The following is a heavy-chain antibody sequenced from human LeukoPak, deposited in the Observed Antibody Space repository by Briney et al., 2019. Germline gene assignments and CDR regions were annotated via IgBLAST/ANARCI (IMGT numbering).Heavy chain of an antibody. D-gene: IGHD1-26*01. CDR2: IYTSGST. V-gene: IGHV4-4*07. CDR1: GGSISSYY. CDR3: ARENSGSYREFDY. Sequence: SETLSLTCTVSGGSISSYYWSWIRQPAGKGLEWLGRIYTSGSTNYNASLKSRVSMSVDTSKNQFSLKLSSVTAADTAVFYCARENSGSYREFDYWGQGTLVTVSS. J-gene: IGHJ4*02.